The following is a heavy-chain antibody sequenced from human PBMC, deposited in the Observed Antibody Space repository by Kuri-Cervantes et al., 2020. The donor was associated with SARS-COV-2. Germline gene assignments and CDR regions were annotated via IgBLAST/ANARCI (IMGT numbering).Heavy chain of an antibody. CDR3: ARDPGSRNFCDQ. J-gene: IGHJ4*02. Sequence: LSLTCAASGFSLRDHGMFWVRQAPGKGLEWVALISSGEDKHYADSVRGRFSISRDTSENTLFLQMNSLRPDETAFYYCARDPGSRNFCDQWGQGTLVTDSS. D-gene: IGHD1-26*01. CDR2: ISSGEDK. V-gene: IGHV3-30*03. CDR1: GFSLRDHG.